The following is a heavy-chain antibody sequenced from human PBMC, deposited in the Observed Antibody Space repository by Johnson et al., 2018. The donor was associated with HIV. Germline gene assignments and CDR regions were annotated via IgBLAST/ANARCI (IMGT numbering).Heavy chain of an antibody. D-gene: IGHD2-15*01. CDR1: GFTFSNAW. CDR3: AKDAYCSGGRCYGFGAFDI. V-gene: IGHV3-23*04. CDR2: ISGSGGST. J-gene: IGHJ3*02. Sequence: MQLVESGGGLVQPGGSLRLSCAASGFTFSNAWLSWVRQAPGKGLEWVSGISGSGGSTYYADSVKGRLTISRDTPKNTLYLQMNSLRAEDTAVYYCAKDAYCSGGRCYGFGAFDIWGQGTMVTVSS.